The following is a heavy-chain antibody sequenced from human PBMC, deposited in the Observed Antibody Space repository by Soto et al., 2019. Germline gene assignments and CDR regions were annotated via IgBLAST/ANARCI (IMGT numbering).Heavy chain of an antibody. J-gene: IGHJ6*02. V-gene: IGHV3-30-3*01. CDR3: AREPTPRRGIAVAKEPYYYYYGMDV. D-gene: IGHD6-13*01. CDR1: GFTFSSYA. Sequence: PGGSLRLSCAASGFTFSSYAMHWVRQAPGKGLEWVAVISYDGSNKYYADSVKGRFTISRDNSKNTLYLQMNSLRAEDTAVYYCAREPTPRRGIAVAKEPYYYYYGMDVWGQGTTVTVSS. CDR2: ISYDGSNK.